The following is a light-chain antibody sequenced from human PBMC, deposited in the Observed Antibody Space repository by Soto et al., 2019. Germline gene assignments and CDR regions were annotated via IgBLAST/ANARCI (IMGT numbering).Light chain of an antibody. J-gene: IGKJ2*03. Sequence: EIVLTQSPATLSLSPGERATLSCRASQSVSTNYLAWYQQKPGQAPRLLIYDASTRATGIPDRFSGSGSGTDFTLTISRLEPEDFAVYYCPQYGSSPPYSFGQGTKLEIK. CDR1: QSVSTNY. CDR2: DAS. V-gene: IGKV3-20*01. CDR3: PQYGSSPPYS.